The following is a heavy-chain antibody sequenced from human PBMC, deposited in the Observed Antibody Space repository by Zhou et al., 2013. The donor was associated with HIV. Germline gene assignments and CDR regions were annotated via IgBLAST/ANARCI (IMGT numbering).Heavy chain of an antibody. D-gene: IGHD3-16*02. CDR2: ITPLLGTT. V-gene: IGHV1-69*08. Sequence: QVQLVQSGAEVRKPGSSVKVSCKASGGPFNSNIINWVRQAPGQGLEWMGRITPLLGTTSYAQKFQGRVTITADKSTTTSYMDLSSLRSDDTAVYYCARGSAVRRHNYPYDSWGQGTLVTVSS. J-gene: IGHJ5*01. CDR3: ARGSAVRRHNYPYDS. CDR1: GGPFNSNI.